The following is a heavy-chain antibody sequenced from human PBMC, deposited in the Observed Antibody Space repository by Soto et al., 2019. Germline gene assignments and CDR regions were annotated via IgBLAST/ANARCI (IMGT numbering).Heavy chain of an antibody. CDR1: GFTFSIAW. D-gene: IGHD3-3*01. V-gene: IGHV3-15*07. CDR3: TTVAWSDRLDWLLEDDY. CDR2: IRSKSDGGTA. J-gene: IGHJ4*02. Sequence: GGSLRLSCAASGFTFSIAWVNWVRQAPGKGLEWVGRIRSKSDGGTADYAAPVKGRFTISRDDSKNSVYLQMKSLQTEDTAVYYCTTVAWSDRLDWLLEDDYWGQGTLVTVSS.